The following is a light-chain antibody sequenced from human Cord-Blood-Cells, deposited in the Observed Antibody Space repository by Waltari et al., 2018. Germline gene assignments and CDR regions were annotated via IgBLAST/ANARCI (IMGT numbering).Light chain of an antibody. CDR2: GKN. Sequence: QKPGQAPVLVIYGKNNRPSGIPDRFSGSSSGNTASLTITGAQAEDEAAYYCNSRDSSGYVFGTGTKVTVL. J-gene: IGLJ1*01. V-gene: IGLV3-19*01. CDR3: NSRDSSGYV.